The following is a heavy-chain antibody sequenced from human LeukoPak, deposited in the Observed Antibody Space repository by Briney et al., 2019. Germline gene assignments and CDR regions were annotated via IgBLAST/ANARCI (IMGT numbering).Heavy chain of an antibody. Sequence: SETLSLTCTVSGGSISNYYWSWIRQPPGKGLEWIGYIYYSGSTNYNPSLKSRVSISVDTSKNQFSLKLRSVTTADTALYYCARDYSGYASGWFDPWGQGILVTVSS. CDR3: ARDYSGYASGWFDP. V-gene: IGHV4-59*01. D-gene: IGHD5-12*01. J-gene: IGHJ5*02. CDR1: GGSISNYY. CDR2: IYYSGST.